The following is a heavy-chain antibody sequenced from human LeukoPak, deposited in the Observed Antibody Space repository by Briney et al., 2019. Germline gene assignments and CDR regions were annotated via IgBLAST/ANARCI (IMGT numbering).Heavy chain of an antibody. J-gene: IGHJ4*02. CDR1: GFTFSSYS. CDR2: ISSSSSYI. CDR3: ARDHAPAGGGLDY. D-gene: IGHD6-13*01. V-gene: IGHV3-21*04. Sequence: PGGSLRLSCAASGFTFSSYSMNWVRQAPGKGLEWVSSISSSSSYIYYADSVKGRFTISRDNAKNSLYLQMNSLRAEDTALYYCARDHAPAGGGLDYWGQGTQVTVSS.